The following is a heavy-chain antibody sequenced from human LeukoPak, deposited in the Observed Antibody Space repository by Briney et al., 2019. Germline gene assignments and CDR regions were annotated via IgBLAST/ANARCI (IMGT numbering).Heavy chain of an antibody. CDR3: AKMMGKAGISHLRRGRKDDASDI. D-gene: IGHD1-14*01. CDR2: ISGSGGST. V-gene: IGHV3-23*01. J-gene: IGHJ3*02. CDR1: GFTFSSYA. Sequence: GGSLRLSCAASGFTFSSYAMSWVRQAPGKGLEWVSAISGSGGSTYYADSVKGRFTISRDNSKNTLYLQMNSLRAEDTAVYYCAKMMGKAGISHLRRGRKDDASDIWGQGTMVTVSS.